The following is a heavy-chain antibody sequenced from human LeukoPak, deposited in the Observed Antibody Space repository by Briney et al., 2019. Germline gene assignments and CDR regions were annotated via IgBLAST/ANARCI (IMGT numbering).Heavy chain of an antibody. CDR3: ASPLGYYYGSWSYYHY. J-gene: IGHJ4*02. V-gene: IGHV4-34*01. CDR2: INHGGST. CDR1: GGSFSGYY. Sequence: SETLSLTCAVYGGSFSGYYWSWIRPPPGKGLEWIGEINHGGSTNYNPSLKSRVTISVDTSKNSLYLKLSSVTAADTAVYYCASPLGYYYGSWSYYHYWGQGTLVTVSS. D-gene: IGHD3-10*01.